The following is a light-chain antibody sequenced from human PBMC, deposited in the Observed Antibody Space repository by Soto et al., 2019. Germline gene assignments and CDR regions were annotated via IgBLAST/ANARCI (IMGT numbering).Light chain of an antibody. V-gene: IGLV2-8*01. CDR1: SSDVGGYNY. CDR3: KSYAGSNTWV. CDR2: EVS. Sequence: QSALTQPPSASGSPGQSVTISCTGTSSDVGGYNYVSWYQQHPGKAPKLMIYEVSNRPSGVPDRFSGSKSDNTASLTVSGLRAEDEADYYYKSYAGSNTWVFGGGTKLTVL. J-gene: IGLJ3*02.